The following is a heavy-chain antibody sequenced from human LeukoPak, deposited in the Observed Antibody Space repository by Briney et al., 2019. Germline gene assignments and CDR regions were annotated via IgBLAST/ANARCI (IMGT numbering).Heavy chain of an antibody. CDR2: IYYSGST. Sequence: SQTLSLTCTVSGGSISSGDYYWSWIRQPPGEGLEWIGYIYYSGSTYYNPSLKSRVTISVDTSKNQFSLKLSSVTAADTAVYYCARDLMLSRRFDPWGQGTLVTVSS. D-gene: IGHD2-8*01. J-gene: IGHJ5*02. CDR1: GGSISSGDYY. V-gene: IGHV4-30-4*01. CDR3: ARDLMLSRRFDP.